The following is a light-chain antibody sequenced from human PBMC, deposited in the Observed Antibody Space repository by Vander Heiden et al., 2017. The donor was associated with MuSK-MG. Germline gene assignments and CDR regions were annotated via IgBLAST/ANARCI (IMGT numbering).Light chain of an antibody. CDR2: GKN. V-gene: IGLV3-19*01. Sequence: SSELTQDPAVSVALGQTVRTTCQGDSLRSYYASWYQQKPGQAPVLVIYGKNNRPSGIPHRFSGSSSGNTASLTITGAQAEDEADYYCNSRDSSGNHYVFGTGTKVTVL. CDR3: NSRDSSGNHYV. CDR1: SLRSYY. J-gene: IGLJ1*01.